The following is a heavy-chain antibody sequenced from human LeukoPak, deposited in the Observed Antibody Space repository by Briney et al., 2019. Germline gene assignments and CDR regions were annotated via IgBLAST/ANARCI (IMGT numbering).Heavy chain of an antibody. V-gene: IGHV1-2*02. Sequence: ASVKVSCKASGYTFTGYYMHWVRQAPGQGLEWMGWINPNSGGTNYAQKFQGRVTMTRDTSISTAYMELSRLRSDDTAVYYCARGGYDRIYYYYYMDVWGKGTTVTVSS. CDR2: INPNSGGT. CDR1: GYTFTGYY. J-gene: IGHJ6*03. CDR3: ARGGYDRIYYYYYMDV. D-gene: IGHD5-12*01.